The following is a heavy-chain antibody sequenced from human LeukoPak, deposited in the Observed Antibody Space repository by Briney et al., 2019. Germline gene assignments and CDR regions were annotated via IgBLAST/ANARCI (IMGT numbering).Heavy chain of an antibody. J-gene: IGHJ4*02. CDR3: ATTVGSYFDY. CDR1: GGSISSGGYY. V-gene: IGHV4-31*03. Sequence: SETLSLTCTVSGGSISSGGYYWSWIRQHPGKGLEWIGYIYYSGSTYYNPSLKSRVTMSVGTSENQFSLKLSSVTAADTAVYYCATTVGSYFDYWSQGTLVTVSS. D-gene: IGHD3-16*01. CDR2: IYYSGST.